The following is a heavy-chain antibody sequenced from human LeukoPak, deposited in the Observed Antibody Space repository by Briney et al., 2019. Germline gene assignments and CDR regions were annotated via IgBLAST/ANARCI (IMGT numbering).Heavy chain of an antibody. Sequence: SETLSLTCAVYGGSFSGYYWSWIRQPPGKGLEWIGEINHSGSTYYNPSLKSRVTISVDTSKNQFSLKLSSVTAADTAVYYCARWIQLWTLYYFDYWGQGTLVTVSS. J-gene: IGHJ4*02. CDR1: GGSFSGYY. V-gene: IGHV4-34*01. CDR3: ARWIQLWTLYYFDY. CDR2: INHSGST. D-gene: IGHD5-18*01.